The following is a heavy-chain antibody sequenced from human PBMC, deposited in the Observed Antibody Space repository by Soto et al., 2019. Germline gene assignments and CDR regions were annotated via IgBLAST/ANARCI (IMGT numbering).Heavy chain of an antibody. V-gene: IGHV3-23*01. CDR1: GFTFSNYA. D-gene: IGHD4-17*01. Sequence: EVQLLESGGGLVQPGGSLRLSCVASGFTFSNYAMSWVRQAPGKGLEWVSAITGRDGNTYYADSVKGRFTISRDNSDNMLFLQMNSLRAEDTAVYHCAKGHGTVTTLLSWDYWGLGTLVTVSS. J-gene: IGHJ4*02. CDR2: ITGRDGNT. CDR3: AKGHGTVTTLLSWDY.